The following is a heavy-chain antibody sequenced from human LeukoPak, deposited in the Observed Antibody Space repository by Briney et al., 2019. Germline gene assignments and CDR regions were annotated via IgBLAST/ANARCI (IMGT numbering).Heavy chain of an antibody. V-gene: IGHV3-66*01. CDR3: ARDGAGYYDILTGPRDY. CDR2: IYSGGST. D-gene: IGHD3-9*01. J-gene: IGHJ4*02. CDR1: GFTVSSNY. Sequence: GGSLRLSCAASGFTVSSNYMSWVRQAPGKGLEWVSVIYSGGSTYYADSVKGRFTISRDNSKNTLYLQMNSLRAEDTAVYYCARDGAGYYDILTGPRDYWGQGTLVTVSS.